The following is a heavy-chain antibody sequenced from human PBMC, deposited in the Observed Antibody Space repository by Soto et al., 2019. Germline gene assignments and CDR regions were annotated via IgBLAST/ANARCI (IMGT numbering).Heavy chain of an antibody. CDR1: GFTFSSYG. V-gene: IGHV3-33*01. D-gene: IGHD3-9*01. Sequence: QVQLVESGGGVVQPGRSLRLSCAASGFTFSSYGMHWVRQAPGKGLEWVAVIWYDGSNKYYADSVKGRFTISRDNSKNTLYLQMNSLRAEDTAVYYCAREGTEYYDILTGDFDYWGQGTLVTVSS. CDR2: IWYDGSNK. CDR3: AREGTEYYDILTGDFDY. J-gene: IGHJ4*02.